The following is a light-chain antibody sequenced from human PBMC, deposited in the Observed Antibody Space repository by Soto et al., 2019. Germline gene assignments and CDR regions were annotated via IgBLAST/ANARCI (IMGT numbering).Light chain of an antibody. CDR2: DAS. Sequence: EDGLIQSPDTLSLSPGETATLSCRASQDVSIYVAWYQKRPGQPPRLVVYDASKRATGIPARFSGSGSGTDFTLTIATLEPEDLGVYYCQQRRNWPTFGGGTKVEI. J-gene: IGKJ4*01. V-gene: IGKV3-11*01. CDR3: QQRRNWPT. CDR1: QDVSIY.